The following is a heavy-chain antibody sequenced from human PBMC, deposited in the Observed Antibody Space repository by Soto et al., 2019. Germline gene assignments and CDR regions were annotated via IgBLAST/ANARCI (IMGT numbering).Heavy chain of an antibody. D-gene: IGHD4-17*01. CDR3: ATDDYGDFYYGMDV. CDR2: IIPIFGTA. Sequence: QVQLVQSGAEVKKPGSSVKVSCKASGGTFSSYDISWVRQATGQGLEWMGGIIPIFGTANYAQKFQGRVTITADESTSTAYMELSSLRSQDTAVYYCATDDYGDFYYGMDVWGQGTTVTVSS. V-gene: IGHV1-69*01. CDR1: GGTFSSYD. J-gene: IGHJ6*02.